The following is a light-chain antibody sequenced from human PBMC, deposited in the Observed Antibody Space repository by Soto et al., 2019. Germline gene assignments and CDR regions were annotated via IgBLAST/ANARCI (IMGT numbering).Light chain of an antibody. CDR3: QQYGTLIT. CDR2: DAS. V-gene: IGKV3-20*01. Sequence: EIVLTQSPGTLSLSPGERATLSCRASQSLGNTYLAWYQRKPGQAPRLLIYDASSRATDIADRFSGSGAGTDFTLTISRLEPEDSAVYYCQQYGTLITFGQGTRLEIK. J-gene: IGKJ5*01. CDR1: QSLGNTY.